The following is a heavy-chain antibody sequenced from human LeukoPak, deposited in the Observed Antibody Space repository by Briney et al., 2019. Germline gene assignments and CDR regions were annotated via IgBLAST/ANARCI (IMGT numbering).Heavy chain of an antibody. V-gene: IGHV3-33*01. J-gene: IGHJ4*02. CDR2: IWSDGSNK. CDR1: GFTFSSYG. CDR3: ARGQYYYGSGIKYYCDY. Sequence: GGSLRLSCAASGFTFSSYGMHWVRQAPGKGLEWVAVIWSDGSNKYYADSVKGRFTISRDNSKNTLYLQLNSLRAEDTAVYYCARGQYYYGSGIKYYCDYWGQGTLVTVSS. D-gene: IGHD3-10*01.